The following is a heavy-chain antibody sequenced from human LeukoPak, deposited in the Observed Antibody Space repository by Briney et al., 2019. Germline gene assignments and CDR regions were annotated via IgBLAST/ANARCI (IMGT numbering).Heavy chain of an antibody. Sequence: SETLSLTCTVSGGSISSSSYYWGWIRQPPGKGLEWIGSIYYSGSTYYNPSLKSRVTISVDTSKNQFSLKLSSVTAADTAVYYCARGEMTDYYYDSSGYDGPFDYWGQGTLVTVSS. CDR3: ARGEMTDYYYDSSGYDGPFDY. J-gene: IGHJ4*02. V-gene: IGHV4-39*01. D-gene: IGHD3-22*01. CDR2: IYYSGST. CDR1: GGSISSSSYY.